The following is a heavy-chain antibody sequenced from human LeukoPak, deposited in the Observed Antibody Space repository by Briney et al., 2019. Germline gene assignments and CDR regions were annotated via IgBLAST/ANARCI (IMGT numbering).Heavy chain of an antibody. CDR2: IRYDGSNK. V-gene: IGHV3-30*02. J-gene: IGHJ3*02. Sequence: GGSLRLSCAASGFTFSSYGMHWVRQAPGKGLEWVAFIRYDGSNKYYADSVKGRFTISRDNSKNTLYLQMNSLRAEDTAVYYCTKGEDYYDSSGYYEAFDIWGQGTMVTVSS. CDR3: TKGEDYYDSSGYYEAFDI. CDR1: GFTFSSYG. D-gene: IGHD3-22*01.